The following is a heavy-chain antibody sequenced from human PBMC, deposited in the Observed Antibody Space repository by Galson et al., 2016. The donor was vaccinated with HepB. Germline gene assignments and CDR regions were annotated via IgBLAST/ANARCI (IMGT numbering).Heavy chain of an antibody. J-gene: IGHJ3*02. V-gene: IGHV3-30*04. Sequence: SLRLSCAAPGFTFGHYAMHWVRQAPGKGLEWVAVISFDGSSQFYSDSVRGRFSISRDNSRNTLYLQLNSLRPEDTSIYYCAREADISEAFDIWGQGTMVSVSS. CDR1: GFTFGHYA. D-gene: IGHD6-25*01. CDR3: AREADISEAFDI. CDR2: ISFDGSSQ.